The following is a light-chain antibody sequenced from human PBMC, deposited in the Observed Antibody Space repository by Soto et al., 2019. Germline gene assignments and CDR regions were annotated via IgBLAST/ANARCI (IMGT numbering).Light chain of an antibody. CDR2: DVS. Sequence: QSALTQPASVSGSPGQSITIACTGTSSDVGGYNHVSWYQVHPGKAPRLVIYDVSIRPPAVSDRFSGSTSGNTASLTISGRQAEDEADYYFSSYTATRTVVFGGGTKLTVL. J-gene: IGLJ3*02. CDR3: SSYTATRTVV. V-gene: IGLV2-14*03. CDR1: SSDVGGYNH.